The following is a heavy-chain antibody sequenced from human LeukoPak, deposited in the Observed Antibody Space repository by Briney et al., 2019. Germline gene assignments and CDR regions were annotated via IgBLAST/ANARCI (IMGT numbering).Heavy chain of an antibody. V-gene: IGHV1-2*02. D-gene: IGHD2-15*01. J-gene: IGHJ5*02. CDR1: GYTFTGYY. Sequence: ASVKVSCKASGYTFTGYYMHWVRQAPRQGLEWMGWISPNSGGTNYAQQFQGRVTMTRDTSISTAHMELSRLRSDDTAVYYCARDQRYCSGGSCYPDWFDPWGQGTLVTVSS. CDR2: ISPNSGGT. CDR3: ARDQRYCSGGSCYPDWFDP.